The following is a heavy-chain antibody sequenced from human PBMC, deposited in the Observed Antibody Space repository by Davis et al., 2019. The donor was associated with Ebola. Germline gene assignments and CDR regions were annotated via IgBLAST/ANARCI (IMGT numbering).Heavy chain of an antibody. CDR1: GGSISSSNW. CDR3: ARGRARLDY. CDR2: INHSGST. V-gene: IGHV4-4*02. J-gene: IGHJ4*02. Sequence: SETLSLTCAVSGGSISSSNWWSWVRQPPGKGLEWIGEINHSGSTNYNPSLKSRVTISVDTSKNQFSLKLSSVTAADTAVYYCARGRARLDYWGQGTLVTVSS.